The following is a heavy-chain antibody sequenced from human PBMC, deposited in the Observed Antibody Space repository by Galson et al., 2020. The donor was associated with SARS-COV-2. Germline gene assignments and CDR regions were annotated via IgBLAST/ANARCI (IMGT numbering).Heavy chain of an antibody. CDR2: INPNTGDT. D-gene: IGHD5-12*01. CDR1: RYTFTAYY. CDR3: ARETEMATFNDVDY. Sequence: ASVKVSCKTSRYTFTAYYIHWVRQAPGQGLEWMGWINPNTGDTTYAQKFQGWVTMPRDTSIRTAYMALSRLKSDDTAVYYCARETEMATFNDVDYWGQGTLVTVSS. V-gene: IGHV1-2*04. J-gene: IGHJ4*02.